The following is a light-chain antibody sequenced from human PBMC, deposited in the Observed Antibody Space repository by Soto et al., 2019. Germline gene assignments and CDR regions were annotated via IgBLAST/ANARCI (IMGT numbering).Light chain of an antibody. CDR3: QQYYSTHPA. CDR2: WAS. V-gene: IGKV4-1*01. Sequence: DIVMTQSPDSLAVSLGERATINCKSSQSVLYSSNNKNYLAWYQQKPGQPPKLLIYWASTRESGVPDRFSGSGSGTDFTLTISSLQAEDVAVYYCQQYYSTHPAFGVGTKVEIK. J-gene: IGKJ4*01. CDR1: QSVLYSSNNKNY.